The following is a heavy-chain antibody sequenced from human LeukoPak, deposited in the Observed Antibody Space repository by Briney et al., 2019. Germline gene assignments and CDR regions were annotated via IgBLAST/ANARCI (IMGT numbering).Heavy chain of an antibody. CDR1: GDSVSSNSAV. CDR3: ARDPEYNILTGYYDS. Sequence: SQTLSLTCAISGDSVSSNSAVWNWIRQSPSRGLEWLGRTYYRSKWYNDYAVSVKSRITINPDTSKNQFSLQLNSMTPEDTAVYYCARDPEYNILTGYYDSWGQGTLVTVSS. D-gene: IGHD3-9*01. V-gene: IGHV6-1*01. J-gene: IGHJ4*02. CDR2: TYYRSKWYN.